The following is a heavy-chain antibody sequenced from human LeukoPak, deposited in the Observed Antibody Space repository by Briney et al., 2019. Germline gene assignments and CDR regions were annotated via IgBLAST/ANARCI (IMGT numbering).Heavy chain of an antibody. CDR2: IYHSGST. CDR1: GYSISSGYY. CDR3: ARGTIRYYFDY. Sequence: PSETLSLTCAVPGYSISSGYYWGWIRQPPGKGLEWIGSIYHSGSTYYNPSLKSRVTISVDTSKNQFSLKLSSVTAADTAVYYCARGTIRYYFDYWGQGTLVTVSS. V-gene: IGHV4-38-2*01. D-gene: IGHD4-17*01. J-gene: IGHJ4*02.